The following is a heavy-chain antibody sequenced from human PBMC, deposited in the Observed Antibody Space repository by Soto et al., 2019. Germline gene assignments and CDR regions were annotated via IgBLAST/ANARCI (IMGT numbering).Heavy chain of an antibody. D-gene: IGHD2-2*01. V-gene: IGHV4-39*01. Sequence: SETLSLTCTVSGASISSGSYYWGWVRQPPGKGLEWIANVSSDGTTYYSPSLNSRVTISVDTSKNQFSLRLRSVTTADTAVYYCARQGECGSTRCYGYWGQGTLVNVS. CDR3: ARQGECGSTRCYGY. J-gene: IGHJ4*02. CDR2: VSSDGTT. CDR1: GASISSGSYY.